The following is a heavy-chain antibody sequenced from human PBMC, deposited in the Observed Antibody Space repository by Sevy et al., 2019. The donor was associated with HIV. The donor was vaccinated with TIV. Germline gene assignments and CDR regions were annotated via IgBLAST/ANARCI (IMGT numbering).Heavy chain of an antibody. CDR2: ISGSGGST. J-gene: IGHJ6*03. V-gene: IGHV3-23*01. D-gene: IGHD3-16*01. Sequence: GGSLRLSCAASGFTFSSYAMSWVRQAPGKGLEWASAISGSGGSTSYADSVKGRFTISRDNSKNTLYLQMNSLRAEDTAVYDCVKRRRGITAYYMDVWGKGTTVTVSS. CDR3: VKRRRGITAYYMDV. CDR1: GFTFSSYA.